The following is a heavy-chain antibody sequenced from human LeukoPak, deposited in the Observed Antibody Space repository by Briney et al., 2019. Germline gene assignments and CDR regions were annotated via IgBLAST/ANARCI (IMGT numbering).Heavy chain of an antibody. CDR2: IIPIFGTA. V-gene: IGHV1-69*05. CDR3: ARADYDFWSGYRFDY. J-gene: IGHJ4*02. Sequence: SVKVSCKASGGTFSSYAISWVRQAPGQGLEWMGGIIPIFGTANYAQKFQGRVTITTDESTSTAYMELSSPRSEDTAVYYCARADYDFWSGYRFDYWGQGTLVTVSS. CDR1: GGTFSSYA. D-gene: IGHD3-3*01.